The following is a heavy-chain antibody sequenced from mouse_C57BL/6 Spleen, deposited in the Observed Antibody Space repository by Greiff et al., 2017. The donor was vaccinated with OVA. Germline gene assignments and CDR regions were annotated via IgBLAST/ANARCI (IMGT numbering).Heavy chain of an antibody. V-gene: IGHV6-6*01. CDR2: IRNKANNHAT. J-gene: IGHJ4*01. D-gene: IGHD1-1*01. CDR3: TRTPYYGPYYYAMDY. CDR1: GFTFSDAW. Sequence: EVHLVESGGGLVQPGGSMKLSCAASGFTFSDAWMDWVRQSPEKGLEWVAEIRNKANNHATYYAESVKGRFTISRDDSKSSVYLQMNSLRAEDTGIYYCTRTPYYGPYYYAMDYWGQGTSVTVSS.